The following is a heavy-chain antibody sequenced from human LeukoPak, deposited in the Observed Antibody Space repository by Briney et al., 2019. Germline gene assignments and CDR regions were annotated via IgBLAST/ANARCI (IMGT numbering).Heavy chain of an antibody. V-gene: IGHV4-59*08. CDR1: GGSISSYY. CDR2: IYYSGST. D-gene: IGHD6-13*01. Sequence: PSETLSLTCTVSGGSISSYYWSWIRQPPGKGLEWIGYIYYSGSTNYSPSLKSRVTISVDTSKNQFSLKLSSVTAADTAVYYCARQYSSSAFDIWGQGTMVTVSS. J-gene: IGHJ3*02. CDR3: ARQYSSSAFDI.